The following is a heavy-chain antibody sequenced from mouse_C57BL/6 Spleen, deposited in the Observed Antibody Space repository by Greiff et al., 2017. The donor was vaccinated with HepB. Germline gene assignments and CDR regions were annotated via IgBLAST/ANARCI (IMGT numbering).Heavy chain of an antibody. J-gene: IGHJ2*01. V-gene: IGHV2-5*01. Sequence: VQGVESGPGLVQPSQSLSITCTVSGFSLTSYGVHWVRQSPGKGLEWLGVIWRGGSTDYNAAFMSRLSITKDNSKSQVFFKMNSLQADDTAIYYCDKGRNDGYFFYFDDWGQGTTLTVSS. CDR1: GFSLTSYG. CDR3: DKGRNDGYFFYFDD. D-gene: IGHD2-3*01. CDR2: IWRGGST.